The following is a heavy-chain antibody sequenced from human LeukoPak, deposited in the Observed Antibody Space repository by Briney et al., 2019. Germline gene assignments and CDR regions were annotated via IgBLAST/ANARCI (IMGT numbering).Heavy chain of an antibody. J-gene: IGHJ4*02. Sequence: GGSLRLSCAASGFTFSSYAMSWVRQAPGKGLEWVSAISGSGGSTYYAGSVKGRFTISRDNSKNTLYLQMNSLRAEDTAVYYCAKDYYYGSGSYNPFDYWGQGTLVTVSS. CDR1: GFTFSSYA. V-gene: IGHV3-23*01. D-gene: IGHD3-10*01. CDR3: AKDYYYGSGSYNPFDY. CDR2: ISGSGGST.